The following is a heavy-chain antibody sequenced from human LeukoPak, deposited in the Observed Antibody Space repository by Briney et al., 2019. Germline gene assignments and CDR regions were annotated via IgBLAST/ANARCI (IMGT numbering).Heavy chain of an antibody. D-gene: IGHD3-9*01. J-gene: IGHJ6*03. CDR2: IKQDGSEK. CDR1: GFTFTTYW. Sequence: GGSLRLSCAASGFTFTTYWMSWVRQAPGKGLEWVANIKQDGSEKYYVDSVKGRFTISRDNAKNSLYLQMNSLRAEDTAVYYCARDETYYDILTGYYYYYYYCMDVWGKGTTVTISS. CDR3: ARDETYYDILTGYYYYYYYCMDV. V-gene: IGHV3-7*01.